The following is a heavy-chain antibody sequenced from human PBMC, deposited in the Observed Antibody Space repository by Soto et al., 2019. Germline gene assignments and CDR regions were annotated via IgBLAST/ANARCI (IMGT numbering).Heavy chain of an antibody. D-gene: IGHD3-22*01. CDR1: GMSIKSGGYY. CDR3: ATQPRYDSSGYFYY. J-gene: IGHJ4*02. CDR2: IYYTGST. V-gene: IGHV4-31*03. Sequence: SETLSLTCSVSGMSIKSGGYYWTWIRQLPGKVLEWIGDIYYTGSTYYHPSLKTRITLSMDTSNIQFSLNLGSATAADTAVYYCATQPRYDSSGYFYYWGQGAQVTVSS.